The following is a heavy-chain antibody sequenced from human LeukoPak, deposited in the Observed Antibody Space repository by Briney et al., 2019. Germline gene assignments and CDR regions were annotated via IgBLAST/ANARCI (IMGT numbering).Heavy chain of an antibody. V-gene: IGHV3-23*01. CDR2: ISGSGGST. Sequence: GSLRLSCAASGFTFSSYAMSWVRQAPGKGLEWVSAISGSGGSTYYADSVKGRFTISRDNAKNSLYLQMNSLRAEDTAVYYCARGPIMGYYDFWSGLVAFDYWGQGTLVTVSS. CDR1: GFTFSSYA. D-gene: IGHD3-3*01. J-gene: IGHJ4*02. CDR3: ARGPIMGYYDFWSGLVAFDY.